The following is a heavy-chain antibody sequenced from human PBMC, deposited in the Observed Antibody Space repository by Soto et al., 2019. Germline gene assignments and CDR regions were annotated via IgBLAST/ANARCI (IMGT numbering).Heavy chain of an antibody. CDR1: GGSVSSGSYY. V-gene: IGHV4-61*01. CDR2: IYYSGSI. CDR3: ARSGGGNYYGSGSYYKVPDY. D-gene: IGHD3-10*01. Sequence: QVQLQESGPGLVKPSETLSLTCTVSGGSVSSGSYYWSWIRQPPGKGLEWIGYIYYSGSINYNPRHTSGVTISREPSKQPFPLKLGYVTAADTAVYYCARSGGGNYYGSGSYYKVPDYWGQGTLVTVSS. J-gene: IGHJ4*02.